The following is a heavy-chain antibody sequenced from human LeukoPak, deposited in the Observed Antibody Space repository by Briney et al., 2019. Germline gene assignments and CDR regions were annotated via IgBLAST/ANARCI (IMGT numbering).Heavy chain of an antibody. V-gene: IGHV3-7*03. Sequence: GGSLRLSCAASGFTFSNYWISWVRQAPAKGLEWVANIKEDGSEKYYVDSVKGRFTISRDNSKNTLYLQMNSLRAEDTAVYYCAKDHTKYGGNPGDWGQGTLVTVSS. D-gene: IGHD4-23*01. CDR3: AKDHTKYGGNPGD. CDR2: IKEDGSEK. CDR1: GFTFSNYW. J-gene: IGHJ4*02.